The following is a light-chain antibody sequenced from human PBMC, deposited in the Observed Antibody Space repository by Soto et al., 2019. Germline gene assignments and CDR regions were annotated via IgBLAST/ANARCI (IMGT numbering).Light chain of an antibody. Sequence: EIVLTQSPGTLSLSPGERATLSCRASQSVSSSYLAWYQQKPGQAPRLLIYGASSRATGIPDRFSGSGSVTDFTLTISRLEPEDFAVYDCQQYGSSPPFTFGPGTKVYSK. CDR3: QQYGSSPPFT. CDR1: QSVSSSY. V-gene: IGKV3-20*01. J-gene: IGKJ3*01. CDR2: GAS.